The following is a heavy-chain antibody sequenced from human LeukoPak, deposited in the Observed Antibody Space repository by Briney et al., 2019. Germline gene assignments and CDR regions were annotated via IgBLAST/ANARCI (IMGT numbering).Heavy chain of an antibody. J-gene: IGHJ6*02. D-gene: IGHD3-10*01. V-gene: IGHV3-30*18. Sequence: GGSLRLSCAASGFTFSSYGMHWVRHAPGKGLEWVAVISYDGSNKYYADSVKGRFTISRDNSKNTLYLQMNSLRAEDTAVYYCAKDQLTMVQGVISDNYYYYGMDVWGQGTTVTVSS. CDR2: ISYDGSNK. CDR1: GFTFSSYG. CDR3: AKDQLTMVQGVISDNYYYYGMDV.